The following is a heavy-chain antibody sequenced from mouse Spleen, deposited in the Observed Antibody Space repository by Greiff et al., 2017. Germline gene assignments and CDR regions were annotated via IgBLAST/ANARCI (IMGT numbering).Heavy chain of an antibody. CDR1: EYEFPSHD. CDR3: ARQSYGNPWFAY. V-gene: IGHV5-2*03. D-gene: IGHD2-1*01. CDR2: INSDGGST. J-gene: IGHJ3*01. Sequence: EVKVEESGGGLVQPGESLKLSCESNEYEFPSHDMSWVRKTPEKRLELVAAINSDGGSTYYPDTMERRFIISRDNTKKTLYLQMSSLRSEDTALYYGARQSYGNPWFAYWGQGTLVTVSA.